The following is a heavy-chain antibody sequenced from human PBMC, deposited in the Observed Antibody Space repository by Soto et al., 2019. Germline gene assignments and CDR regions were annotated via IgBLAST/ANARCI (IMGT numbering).Heavy chain of an antibody. CDR1: GCTCTGYR. J-gene: IGHJ5*02. D-gene: IGHD2-2*01. CDR3: ARLARPYCSSTSCFGSNWFDP. CDR2: ISAYNGNT. V-gene: IGHV1-18*01. Sequence: APLKLSCKASGCTCTGYRISWVRQAPRQGLEWMGWISAYNGNTNYAQKLQGRVTMTTDTSTSTAYMELRSLRSDDTAVYYCARLARPYCSSTSCFGSNWFDPWGQGTLVTVSS.